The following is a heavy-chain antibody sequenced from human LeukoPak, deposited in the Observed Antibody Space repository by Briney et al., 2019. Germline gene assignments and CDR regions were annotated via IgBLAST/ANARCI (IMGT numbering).Heavy chain of an antibody. D-gene: IGHD4-17*01. V-gene: IGHV3-11*04. CDR1: GFTFSDYY. CDR3: ARDTRDGDYANWLDP. CDR2: ISSSGSTI. Sequence: AGGSLRLSCAASGFTFSDYYMSWIRQAPGKGLEWVSYISSSGSTIYYADSVKGRFTISRDNAKNSLYLQMNSLRAEDTAVYYCARDTRDGDYANWLDPWGQGTLVTVSS. J-gene: IGHJ5*02.